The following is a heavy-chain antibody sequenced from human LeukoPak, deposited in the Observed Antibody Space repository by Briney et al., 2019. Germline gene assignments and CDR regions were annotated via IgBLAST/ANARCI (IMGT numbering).Heavy chain of an antibody. D-gene: IGHD3-16*01. Sequence: SETLSLTCTVSGGSISSYYWSWIRQPARKGLEWIGRIYTSGSTNYNPSLTSRVTMSVDTSKNQFSLKLSSVTAADTAVYYCASGGGGVLGSAFDIWGQGTMVTVSS. CDR3: ASGGGGVLGSAFDI. J-gene: IGHJ3*02. CDR1: GGSISSYY. V-gene: IGHV4-4*07. CDR2: IYTSGST.